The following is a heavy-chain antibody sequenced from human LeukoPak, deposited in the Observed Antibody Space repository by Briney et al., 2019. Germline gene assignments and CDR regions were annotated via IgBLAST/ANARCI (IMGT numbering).Heavy chain of an antibody. CDR3: ARDSVPGWAADY. V-gene: IGHV3-30-3*01. CDR1: GFTFSSYA. Sequence: PGGSLRPSCAASGFTFSSYAMHWVRQAPGKGLEWVAVISYDGSNKYYADSVKGRFTISRDNSKNTLYLQMNSLRAEDTAVYYCARDSVPGWAADYWGQGTLVTVSS. D-gene: IGHD2-15*01. CDR2: ISYDGSNK. J-gene: IGHJ4*02.